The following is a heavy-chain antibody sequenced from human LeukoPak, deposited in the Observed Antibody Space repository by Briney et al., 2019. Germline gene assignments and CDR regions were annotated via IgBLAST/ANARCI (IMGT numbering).Heavy chain of an antibody. CDR3: ARGGDTANWFDP. CDR1: GYSISSGYY. V-gene: IGHV4-38-2*01. D-gene: IGHD5-18*01. J-gene: IGHJ5*02. Sequence: SETLSLTCAVSGYSISSGYYWGWIRQPPGKGLEWIRSIYHSGSTYYNPSLKSRVTISVDTSKNQFSLKLSSVTAADTAVYYCARGGDTANWFDPWGQGTLVTVSS. CDR2: IYHSGST.